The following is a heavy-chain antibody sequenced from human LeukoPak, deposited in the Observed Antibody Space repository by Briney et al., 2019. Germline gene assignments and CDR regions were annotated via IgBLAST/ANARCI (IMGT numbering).Heavy chain of an antibody. CDR1: GYTFTGYY. D-gene: IGHD3-22*01. CDR2: MNPNSGNT. CDR3: ARSLYYYDSSGFSYYYYYYMDV. Sequence: GASVKVSCKASGYTFTGYYMHWVRQAPGQGLEWMGWMNPNSGNTGYAQKFQGRVTMTRNTSISTAYMELSSLRSEDTAVYYCARSLYYYDSSGFSYYYYYYMDVWGKGTTVTVSS. V-gene: IGHV1-8*02. J-gene: IGHJ6*03.